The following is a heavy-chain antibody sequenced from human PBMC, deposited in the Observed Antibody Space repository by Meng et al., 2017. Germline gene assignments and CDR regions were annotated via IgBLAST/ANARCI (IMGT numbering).Heavy chain of an antibody. D-gene: IGHD2-15*01. Sequence: GGSLRLSCAASGFTFSSYEMNWVRQAPGKGLEWVSYISSSGSTIYYADSVKGRYTITRDNAKNSLYMQMNGLRAENTAVYYCADLGAYVRLVERLNDYWGQGTLVTVSS. CDR1: GFTFSSYE. CDR3: ADLGAYVRLVERLNDY. V-gene: IGHV3-48*03. CDR2: ISSSGSTI. J-gene: IGHJ4*02.